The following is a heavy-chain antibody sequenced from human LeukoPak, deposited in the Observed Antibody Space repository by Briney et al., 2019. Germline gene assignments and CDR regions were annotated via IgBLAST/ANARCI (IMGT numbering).Heavy chain of an antibody. CDR1: GFTFSSYG. CDR3: AKDWRRYYYDSSGPDY. Sequence: GGSLRLSCAASGFTFSSYGIHWVRQAPGKGLEWVAFIRYDGSNKYYADSVKGRFTISRDNSKNTLYLQMNSLRAEDTAVYYCAKDWRRYYYDSSGPDYWGQGTLVTVSS. J-gene: IGHJ4*02. V-gene: IGHV3-30*02. CDR2: IRYDGSNK. D-gene: IGHD3-22*01.